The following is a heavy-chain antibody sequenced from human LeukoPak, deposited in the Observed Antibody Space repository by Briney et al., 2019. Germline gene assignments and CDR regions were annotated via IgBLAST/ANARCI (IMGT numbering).Heavy chain of an antibody. CDR3: AGRGEKFFSD. J-gene: IGHJ4*02. CDR2: IDPKVDNT. D-gene: IGHD3-16*01. V-gene: IGHV1-46*01. CDR1: GYRLIDYH. Sequence: ASVEVSCKAFGYRLIDYHMHWVRQAPGQGLEWMGKIDPKVDNTNYAQKFQDRVIMTRDTSTNTVFLELSNLRSEDTAVYYCAGRGEKFFSDWGQGTLVTVSS.